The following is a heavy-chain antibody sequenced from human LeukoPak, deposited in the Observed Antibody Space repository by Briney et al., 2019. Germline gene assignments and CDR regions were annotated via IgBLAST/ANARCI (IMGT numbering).Heavy chain of an antibody. CDR3: ARNGYYSVDY. CDR2: IYYSGST. J-gene: IGHJ4*02. Sequence: SETLSLTCTVSGGSISSYYWSWIRQPPGKGLEWIGYIYYSGSTNYNPSLKSRVIISVDKSNNQFSLKLSSVTAADTAVYYCARNGYYSVDYWGQGTLVTVSS. CDR1: GGSISSYY. D-gene: IGHD4-17*01. V-gene: IGHV4-59*12.